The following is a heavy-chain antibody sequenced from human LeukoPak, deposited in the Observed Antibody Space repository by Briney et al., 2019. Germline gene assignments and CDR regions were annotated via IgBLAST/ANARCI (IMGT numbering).Heavy chain of an antibody. D-gene: IGHD3-22*01. CDR2: ISSSSSYI. J-gene: IGHJ5*02. CDR3: ARDGLVVSQLHWFDP. CDR1: GFTFSSYS. Sequence: PGGSLRLSCAASGFTFSSYSMNWVRQAPGKGLEWVSSISSSSSYIYYADSVKGRFTISRDNAKNSLYLQMNSLRAEDTAVYYCARDGLVVSQLHWFDPWGQGTLVTVSS. V-gene: IGHV3-21*01.